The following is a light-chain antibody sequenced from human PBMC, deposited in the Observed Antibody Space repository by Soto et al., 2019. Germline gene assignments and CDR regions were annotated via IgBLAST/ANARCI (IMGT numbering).Light chain of an antibody. CDR2: ENN. V-gene: IGLV1-40*01. CDR1: SSNIGAGYE. Sequence: QPVLTQPPSVSEAPGQRVTISCTGSSSNIGAGYEAHWYQQVPGTAPKLLIYENNNRPSGVPDRFSGSKSGTSASLAITGLQAEDEAEYYCQSYDSSLSGYVFGTGPKVTVL. CDR3: QSYDSSLSGYV. J-gene: IGLJ1*01.